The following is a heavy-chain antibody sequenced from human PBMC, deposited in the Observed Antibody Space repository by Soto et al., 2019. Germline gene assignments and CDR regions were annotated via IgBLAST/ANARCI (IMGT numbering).Heavy chain of an antibody. CDR2: LSGSGGST. CDR1: GFTFSSYA. Sequence: GGSLRLACAASGFTFSSYAMSWVRQAPGKGLEWVSGLSGSGGSTNYADSVKGRFTTSRDNSKNTLYLQMNSLRAEDTAVYYCAKDRYPCSSTSCYLNYYYMDVWGKGTTVTVSS. J-gene: IGHJ6*03. D-gene: IGHD2-2*01. V-gene: IGHV3-23*01. CDR3: AKDRYPCSSTSCYLNYYYMDV.